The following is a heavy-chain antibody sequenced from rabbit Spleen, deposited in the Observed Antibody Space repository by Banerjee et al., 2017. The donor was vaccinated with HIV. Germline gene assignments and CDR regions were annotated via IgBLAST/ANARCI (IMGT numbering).Heavy chain of an antibody. CDR1: GVSFSGDSY. V-gene: IGHV1S40*01. CDR2: IDTGSSGFT. Sequence: QSLEESGGDLVKPGASLTLTCIASGVSFSGDSYMCWVRPAPGKGLVWIACIDTGSSGFTYYASWAKGRVTISKSSATTVTLQMASLTAADTATYFCARDLGGAGYSYPTWGPGTLVTVS. D-gene: IGHD6-1*01. CDR3: ARDLGGAGYSYPT. J-gene: IGHJ2*01.